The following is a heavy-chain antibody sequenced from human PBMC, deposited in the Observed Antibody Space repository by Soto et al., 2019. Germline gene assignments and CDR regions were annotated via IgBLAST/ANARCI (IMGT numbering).Heavy chain of an antibody. J-gene: IGHJ4*02. CDR1: GGSVSSGSYY. D-gene: IGHD5-12*01. V-gene: IGHV4-61*01. Sequence: QVQLQESGPGLVKPSETLSLTCTVSGGSVSSGSYYWSWIRQPPGKGLEWIGYIYYSGSTNYNSPLKGGVTISVDTSKNQSSLKLSSVTAADTAVYYCAREDVMATDFDYWGQGTLVTVSS. CDR2: IYYSGST. CDR3: AREDVMATDFDY.